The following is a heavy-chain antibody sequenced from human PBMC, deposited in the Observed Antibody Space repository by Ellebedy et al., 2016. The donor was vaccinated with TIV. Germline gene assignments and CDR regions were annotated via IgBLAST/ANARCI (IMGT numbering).Heavy chain of an antibody. J-gene: IGHJ4*02. Sequence: ASVKVSCXASGYTFTGSFLHWVRQAPGQGLEWMGWINPNSGDTKFAQKFQGRVTMIRDTSINTAYMELSRLKSDDTALYYCARAMTIFGVIIHFFDYWGQGTPVTVSS. CDR2: INPNSGDT. D-gene: IGHD3-3*01. CDR1: GYTFTGSF. CDR3: ARAMTIFGVIIHFFDY. V-gene: IGHV1-2*02.